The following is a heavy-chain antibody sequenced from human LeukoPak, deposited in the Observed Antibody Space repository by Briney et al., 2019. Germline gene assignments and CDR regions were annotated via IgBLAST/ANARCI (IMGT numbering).Heavy chain of an antibody. CDR2: FYTSGST. J-gene: IGHJ5*02. CDR1: GGSISSYY. V-gene: IGHV4-4*07. CDR3: ARAGGLFCTSTSCHNYFDP. D-gene: IGHD2-2*01. Sequence: KASETLSLTCTVSGGSISSYYWNWIRQPAGKGLEWIGRFYTSGSTTYNPSLKSRVTISIDTSKNQFSLKLTSVTAADMAVYYCARAGGLFCTSTSCHNYFDPWGQGTLVTVSS.